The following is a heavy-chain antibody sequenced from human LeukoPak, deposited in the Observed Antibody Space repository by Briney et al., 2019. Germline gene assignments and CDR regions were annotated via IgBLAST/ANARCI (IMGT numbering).Heavy chain of an antibody. CDR3: ARDLDY. V-gene: IGHV3-30-3*01. Sequence: GGSLRLSCADSGFTFSNYAMHWVRQTPGKGLEWVAVISYDGSTKYYADSVKGRFIISRDNSKNTLYLQMNTLRPEDTAVYYCARDLDYWGQGTLVTVSS. CDR2: ISYDGSTK. CDR1: GFTFSNYA. J-gene: IGHJ4*02.